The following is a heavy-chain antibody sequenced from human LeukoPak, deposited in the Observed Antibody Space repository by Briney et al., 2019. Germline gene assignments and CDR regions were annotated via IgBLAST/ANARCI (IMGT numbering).Heavy chain of an antibody. CDR2: IYSGGST. D-gene: IGHD1-26*01. CDR1: GFTVSSNY. Sequence: GGSLRLSCAASGFTVSSNYMSWVRQAPGKGLEWVSVIYSGGSTYYADSVKGRFTTSRDNSKNTLYLQMNSLRAEDTAVYYCARDVRMVGATRAEYFQHWGQGTLVTVSS. J-gene: IGHJ1*01. V-gene: IGHV3-53*01. CDR3: ARDVRMVGATRAEYFQH.